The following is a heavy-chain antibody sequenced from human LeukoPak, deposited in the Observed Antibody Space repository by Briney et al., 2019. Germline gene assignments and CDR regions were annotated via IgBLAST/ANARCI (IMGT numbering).Heavy chain of an antibody. J-gene: IGHJ5*02. D-gene: IGHD4-17*01. CDR3: ARDDPFTVFDP. V-gene: IGHV1-69*05. CDR2: IIPIFGTA. CDR1: GGTFSSYA. Sequence: SVKVSCKASGGTFSSYAISWVRQAPGQGREWMGRIIPIFGTANYAQKFQGRVTITTDESTSTAYMELSSLRSEDTAVYYCARDDPFTVFDPWGQGTLVTASS.